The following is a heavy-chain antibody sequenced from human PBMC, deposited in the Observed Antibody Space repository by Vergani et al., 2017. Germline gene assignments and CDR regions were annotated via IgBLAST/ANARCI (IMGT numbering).Heavy chain of an antibody. V-gene: IGHV4-61*02. CDR1: GESIRSGSHY. Sequence: QVKLQESGPGLLKPSQTLSLTCTVSGESIRSGSHYWSWIRQPAGKGPEWIGHIHTGGSTDLNPSFKSRVTISVDTSKNQFSLKLSSVTAADTAVYYCCRGVRGVIYFDYWGQGTLVTVSS. CDR3: CRGVRGVIYFDY. D-gene: IGHD3-10*01. J-gene: IGHJ4*02. CDR2: IHTGGST.